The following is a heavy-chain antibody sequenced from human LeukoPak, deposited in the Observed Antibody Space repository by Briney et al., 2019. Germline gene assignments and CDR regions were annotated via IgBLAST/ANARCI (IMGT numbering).Heavy chain of an antibody. CDR3: ARSRARIAAAVYYFDY. V-gene: IGHV3-11*01. J-gene: IGHJ4*02. CDR2: ITNSGYTM. Sequence: GSLRLSCAAAGFPFDDYFMGWVRQAPGKGLEWISYITNSGYTMYYADSVRGRFTISKDNAKNSLFLHMSGLRAEDTAVYYCARSRARIAAAVYYFDYWAREPRSPSPQ. D-gene: IGHD6-13*01. CDR1: GFPFDDYF.